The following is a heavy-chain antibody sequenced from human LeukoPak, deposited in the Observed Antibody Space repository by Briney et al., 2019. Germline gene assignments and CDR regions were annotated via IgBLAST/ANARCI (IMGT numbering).Heavy chain of an antibody. CDR1: GFTFSSYA. CDR3: AKRRKGYYDSSGFYFDY. D-gene: IGHD3-22*01. Sequence: QAGGSLRLSCAASGFTFSSYAMSWVRQAPGKGLEWVSSISGSGDRTHYADSVKGRFTISRDNSMNTLYLEMNSLRAEDTAIYYCAKRRKGYYDSSGFYFDYWGQGTLVTVSS. CDR2: ISGSGDRT. V-gene: IGHV3-23*01. J-gene: IGHJ4*02.